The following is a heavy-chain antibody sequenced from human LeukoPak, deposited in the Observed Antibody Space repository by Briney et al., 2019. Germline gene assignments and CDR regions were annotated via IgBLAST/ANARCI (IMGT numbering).Heavy chain of an antibody. CDR2: IYYSGST. D-gene: IGHD6-19*01. J-gene: IGHJ4*02. CDR3: ARGLRGWNFDY. V-gene: IGHV4-59*01. CDR1: LDSISSYY. Sequence: SETLSLTCTHSLDSISSYYWSWIRQPPGKGLEWIGYIYYSGSTNYNPSLKSRVTISVDTSKNQFSLKLSSVTAADTAVYYCARGLRGWNFDYWGQGTLVTVSS.